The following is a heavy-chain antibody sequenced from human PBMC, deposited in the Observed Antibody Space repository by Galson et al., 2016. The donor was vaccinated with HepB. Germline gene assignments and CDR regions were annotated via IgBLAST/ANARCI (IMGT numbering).Heavy chain of an antibody. V-gene: IGHV3-7*04. D-gene: IGHD1-1*01. CDR1: GLTFSNFW. CDR3: ARAYQYTLDY. CDR2: INQDGTEK. J-gene: IGHJ4*02. Sequence: SLRLSCAASGLTFSNFWMTWVRQAPGKGLEWGANINQDGTEKHYLDSVRGRFTISRDNAKSSLFLQMNSLRAEDTAVYFCARAYQYTLDYWGQGTLVTVSS.